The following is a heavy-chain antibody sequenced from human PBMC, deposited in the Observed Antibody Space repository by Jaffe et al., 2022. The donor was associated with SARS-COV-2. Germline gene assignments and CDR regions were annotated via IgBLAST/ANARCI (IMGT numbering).Heavy chain of an antibody. V-gene: IGHV3-30*04. J-gene: IGHJ2*01. D-gene: IGHD3-9*01. CDR3: ARDPGLAMRARRGFDL. Sequence: QVHLVESGGGVVQPGRSLRLSCAASGFTFSSYAVHWVRQAPGKGLEWVAVISHDGINKYYADSVKGRFTISRDNSKSALYLQMDSLRTEDTAVYFCARDPGLAMRARRGFDLWGRGTLVTVSS. CDR1: GFTFSSYA. CDR2: ISHDGINK.